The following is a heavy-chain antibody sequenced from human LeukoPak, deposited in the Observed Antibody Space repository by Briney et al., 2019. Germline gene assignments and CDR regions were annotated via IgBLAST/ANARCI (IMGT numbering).Heavy chain of an antibody. V-gene: IGHV4-59*11. CDR2: IYYSGST. Sequence: PSETLSLTCTVSGGSISSHYWSWIRQPPGKGLEWIGYIYYSGSTNYNPSLKSRVTISVDTSENQFSLILRSVTAADTAVYYCAREVGDSDSDNWFDPWGQGTLVTVSS. J-gene: IGHJ5*02. CDR3: AREVGDSDSDNWFDP. D-gene: IGHD2-21*02. CDR1: GGSISSHY.